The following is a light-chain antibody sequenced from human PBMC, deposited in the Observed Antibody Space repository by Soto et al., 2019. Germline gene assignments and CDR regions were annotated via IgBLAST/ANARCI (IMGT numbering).Light chain of an antibody. CDR1: QSLGSRR. J-gene: IGKJ3*01. CDR3: ELYGGSPLS. V-gene: IGKV3-20*01. CDR2: AAS. Sequence: EIFLTQSPGTLSLSPGERATLSCRASQSLGSRRLAWYQQKPGQPPRLLIHAASTRATGIPDRFSGSGSGTDFTLTISRLEPEDFGVYFCELYGGSPLSFGPGTKLDVK.